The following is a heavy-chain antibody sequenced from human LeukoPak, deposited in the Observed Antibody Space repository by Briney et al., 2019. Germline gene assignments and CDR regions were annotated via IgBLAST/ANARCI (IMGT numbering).Heavy chain of an antibody. CDR2: IIPILGVA. Sequence: ASVKVSYKASGGTFSSYTISWLRKAAGPGRDWMGRIIPILGVANYAQKFQGIVTITADKSTSTAYMELSSLRSEDTAVYYCASIYSSSSGVGAFDIWGQGTMVTVSS. J-gene: IGHJ3*02. V-gene: IGHV1-69*02. D-gene: IGHD6-6*01. CDR1: GGTFSSYT. CDR3: ASIYSSSSGVGAFDI.